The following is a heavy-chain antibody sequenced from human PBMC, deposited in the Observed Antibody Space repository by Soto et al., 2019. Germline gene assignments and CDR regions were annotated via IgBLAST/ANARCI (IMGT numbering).Heavy chain of an antibody. V-gene: IGHV4-30-4*01. J-gene: IGHJ5*02. CDR1: GDSINTGDYY. CDR3: ARIPLLQGGWFDP. CDR2: IYYTGST. D-gene: IGHD1-26*01. Sequence: TCTVSGDSINTGDYYWSWLRQPPRKGLEWIGYIYYTGSTYYNPSLKSQFTISIDTSKTQFSLKVNSVTAADTAVYYCARIPLLQGGWFDPWGQGTLVTVSS.